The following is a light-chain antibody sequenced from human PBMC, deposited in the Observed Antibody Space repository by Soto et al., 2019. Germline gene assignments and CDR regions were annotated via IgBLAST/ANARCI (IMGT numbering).Light chain of an antibody. CDR2: AAS. J-gene: IGKJ1*01. Sequence: DIPMTQSPSSLSASVGDRVTITFRPSQSISSYLNWYQQKPGKAPKLLIYAASSLQSGVPSRFSGSGSGTDFTLTISSLQPEDFATYYCQQSYSTPPTFGQGTKV. CDR3: QQSYSTPPT. CDR1: QSISSY. V-gene: IGKV1-39*01.